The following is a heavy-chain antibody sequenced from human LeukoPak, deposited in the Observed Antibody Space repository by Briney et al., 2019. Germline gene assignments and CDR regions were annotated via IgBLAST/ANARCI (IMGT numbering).Heavy chain of an antibody. J-gene: IGHJ4*02. CDR2: INTDGSIT. Sequence: GGSLRLSCAASGFTFTNHWTHWFRQAPGKGLMWLSRINTDGSITGHADSVKGRFTISRDNAKNTVYLQINSLRAEDTAVYYRARDKTTVTLFDYWGQGTLVTVSS. V-gene: IGHV3-74*01. D-gene: IGHD4-17*01. CDR1: GFTFTNHW. CDR3: ARDKTTVTLFDY.